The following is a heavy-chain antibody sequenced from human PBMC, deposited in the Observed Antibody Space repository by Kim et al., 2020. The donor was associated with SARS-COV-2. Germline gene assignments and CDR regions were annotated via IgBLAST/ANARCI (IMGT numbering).Heavy chain of an antibody. Sequence: GGSLRLSCAASGFTFSSYSMNWVRQAPGKGLEWVSSISSGSSYIYYADSVKGRFTISRDNAKNSLYLQINSLRAEDTAVYYCARDPGCDYDSSGRYWGQGTLVTVSS. CDR1: GFTFSSYS. CDR2: ISSGSSYI. CDR3: ARDPGCDYDSSGRY. J-gene: IGHJ4*02. V-gene: IGHV3-21*01. D-gene: IGHD3-22*01.